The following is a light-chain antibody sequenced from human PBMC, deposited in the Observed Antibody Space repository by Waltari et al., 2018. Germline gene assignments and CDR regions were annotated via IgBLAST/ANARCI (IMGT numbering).Light chain of an antibody. V-gene: IGKV3-11*01. J-gene: IGKJ5*01. CDR1: ESVSDY. CDR2: DAP. CDR3: QQRGNWPPIT. Sequence: EIVLTQSPATLSLSPGERATLSCRASESVSDYLAWYQQKPGQAPRLLIFDAPNRASGIPARFRGSGSGTDFSLTISSLEPEDFAVYYCQQRGNWPPITFGQGTRLEVK.